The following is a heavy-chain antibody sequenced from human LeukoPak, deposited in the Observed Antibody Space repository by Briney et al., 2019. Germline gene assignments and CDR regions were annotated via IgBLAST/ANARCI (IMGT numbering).Heavy chain of an antibody. V-gene: IGHV1-18*01. CDR3: ARDIVLMVYPNAFDI. CDR2: ISAYNGNT. D-gene: IGHD2-8*01. CDR1: GYTFTSYG. Sequence: ASVKVSCKASGYTFTSYGISWVRQAPGQGLEWMGWISAYNGNTNYAQTLQGRVTMTTDTSTSTAYMELRSLRSDDTAVYYCARDIVLMVYPNAFDIWGQGTMVTVSS. J-gene: IGHJ3*02.